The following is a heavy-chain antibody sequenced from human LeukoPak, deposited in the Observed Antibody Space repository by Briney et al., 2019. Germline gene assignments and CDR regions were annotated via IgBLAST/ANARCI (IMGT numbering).Heavy chain of an antibody. J-gene: IGHJ4*02. D-gene: IGHD2-2*01. CDR3: AKDMGPHYCSSTSCYFATPIDY. CDR2: INIDGSST. Sequence: GGSLRLSCAASGFTFSNYWMPWVRQAPGKGLVWVSRINIDGSSTNYADSVKGRFTISRDNAKNSLYLQMNSLRAEDTALYYCAKDMGPHYCSSTSCYFATPIDYWGQGTLVTVSS. CDR1: GFTFSNYW. V-gene: IGHV3-74*01.